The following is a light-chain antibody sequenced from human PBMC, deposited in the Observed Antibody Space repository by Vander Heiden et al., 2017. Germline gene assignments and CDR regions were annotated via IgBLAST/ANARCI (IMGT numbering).Light chain of an antibody. J-gene: IGKJ5*01. V-gene: IGKV4-1*01. CDR2: WAS. CDR3: QQEDSSPVT. CDR1: HSVLSRSNNNNY. Sequence: DIVMTQSPDSLAVSLGERATITCRSSHSVLSRSNNNNYLAWYQQKPGQPPKLLIYWASIRKSGVPNRFNDSGSGTDFTLTISSLQAEDVAIYYCQQEDSSPVTFGQGTLMETK.